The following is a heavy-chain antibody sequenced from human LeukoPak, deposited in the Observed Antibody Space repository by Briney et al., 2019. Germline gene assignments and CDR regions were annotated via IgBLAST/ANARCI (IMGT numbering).Heavy chain of an antibody. V-gene: IGHV4-39*07. CDR2: IYYSGNT. J-gene: IGHJ4*02. D-gene: IGHD1-1*01. Sequence: SSETLSLTCTVSGCSISSSSYYWGCLRQSPGKGLEWLVSIYYSGNTHSSPSHKSRVTMSVDTSKSQFSQRLSSVTASDTAVYYCARISSNNWYGHFDFWGQGTLVTVSS. CDR1: GCSISSSSYY. CDR3: ARISSNNWYGHFDF.